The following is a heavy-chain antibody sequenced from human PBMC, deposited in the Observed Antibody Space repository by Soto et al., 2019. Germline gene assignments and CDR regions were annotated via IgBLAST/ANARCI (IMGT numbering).Heavy chain of an antibody. D-gene: IGHD3-22*01. CDR2: IYHSGTT. CDR1: GGSIRSGNW. J-gene: IGHJ4*02. CDR3: ARQRGYYVDY. V-gene: IGHV4-4*02. Sequence: QVQLQESGPGLVEPSGTLSLTCAVSGGSIRSGNWWSWVRQPPGKGLEWIGEIYHSGTTNYNPSLTXXVXIXADKSKNQFSLKLTSVTAADTAVYYCARQRGYYVDYWGQGTLVTVSS.